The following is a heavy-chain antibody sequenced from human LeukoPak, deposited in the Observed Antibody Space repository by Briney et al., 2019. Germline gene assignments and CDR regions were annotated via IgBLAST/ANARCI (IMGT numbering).Heavy chain of an antibody. CDR1: GYTFTTYD. Sequence: ASVKVSCKASGYTFTTYDINWARQATGQGPEWMGWMSPHNDYTGYAQKFQGRVTFSRDTSISTAYMELSSLKSEDTAVYYCAREAPFGRGGTFDYWGQGSLVTVSS. V-gene: IGHV1-8*03. CDR3: AREAPFGRGGTFDY. CDR2: MSPHNDYT. D-gene: IGHD3-10*01. J-gene: IGHJ4*02.